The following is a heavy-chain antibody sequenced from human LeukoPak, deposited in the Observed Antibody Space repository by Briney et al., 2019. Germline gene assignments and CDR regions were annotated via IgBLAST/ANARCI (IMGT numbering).Heavy chain of an antibody. D-gene: IGHD6-13*01. V-gene: IGHV4-61*01. J-gene: IGHJ4*02. CDR2: IYYSGYT. Sequence: SETLSLTCTVSGGSISSSSNYWSWIRQPPGKGLEWIGYIYYSGYTDYNPSLKGRVTISVDTSKNQFSLKLSSVTAADTAVYYCARIGIAAAGGHDYWGQGTLVTVSS. CDR1: GGSISSSSNY. CDR3: ARIGIAAAGGHDY.